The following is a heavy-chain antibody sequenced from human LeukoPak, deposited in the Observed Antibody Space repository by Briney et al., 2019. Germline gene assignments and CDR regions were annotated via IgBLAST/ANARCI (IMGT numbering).Heavy chain of an antibody. J-gene: IGHJ4*02. CDR3: ARGIWSEMVRGVYLDN. CDR2: IIPIIDTT. V-gene: IGHV1-69*06. D-gene: IGHD3-10*01. Sequence: GASVKVSCKASGGTFSSYAISWVRQAPGQGLKWMGGIIPIIDTTNYAQKFRGRVTITADKSTTTSYMQLHNLRSEDTAVYYCARGIWSEMVRGVYLDNWGQGALVTVSS. CDR1: GGTFSSYA.